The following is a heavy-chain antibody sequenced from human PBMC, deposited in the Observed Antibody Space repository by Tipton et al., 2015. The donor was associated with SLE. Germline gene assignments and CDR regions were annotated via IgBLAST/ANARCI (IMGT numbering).Heavy chain of an antibody. CDR2: VYYSGST. D-gene: IGHD3-22*01. CDR3: STYGYYYDSSGYYRDAFDI. J-gene: IGHJ3*02. CDR1: GGSIRSSSYY. Sequence: TLSLTCTVSGGSIRSSSYYWGWIRQPPGKGLEWIGSVYYSGSTNYNPSLKSRVTISVDKSKNQFYLKLSSVTAADTAVYYCSTYGYYYDSSGYYRDAFDIWGQGTMVTVS. V-gene: IGHV4-39*07.